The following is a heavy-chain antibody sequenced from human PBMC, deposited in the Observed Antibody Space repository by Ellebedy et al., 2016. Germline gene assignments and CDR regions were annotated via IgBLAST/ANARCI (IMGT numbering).Heavy chain of an antibody. D-gene: IGHD2-2*01. V-gene: IGHV3-7*01. Sequence: GGSLRLSCAASGFAFANSWMAWVRQTPEKRLEWVANMNQDGSQRDYVDSVRGRFTISRDNAKNLLYLQMNSLRLEDTAVYYCARDPYHGALDYWGQGTLVAVSS. CDR2: MNQDGSQR. CDR3: ARDPYHGALDY. CDR1: GFAFANSW. J-gene: IGHJ4*02.